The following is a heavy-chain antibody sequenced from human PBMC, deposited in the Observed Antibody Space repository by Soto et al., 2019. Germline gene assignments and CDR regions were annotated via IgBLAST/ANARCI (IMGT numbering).Heavy chain of an antibody. CDR2: IYHSGAT. CDR1: GDSITSSNW. D-gene: IGHD1-1*01. V-gene: IGHV4-4*02. CDR3: ARDLGTGTDY. Sequence: QVQLQESGPGLVKPSGTLSLTCAVSGDSITSSNWWSWVRQAPGKGLEWIGEIYHSGATTDNPSLKSRATISVAPSNNHFSLKLTSVTAADTAVYFCARDLGTGTDYWGRGTLVTVAS. J-gene: IGHJ4*02.